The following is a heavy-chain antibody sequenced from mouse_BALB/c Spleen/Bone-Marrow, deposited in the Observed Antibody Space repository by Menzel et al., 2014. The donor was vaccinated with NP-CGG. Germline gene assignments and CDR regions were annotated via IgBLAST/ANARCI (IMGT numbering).Heavy chain of an antibody. V-gene: IGHV5-6-3*01. Sequence: EVQRVESGGGLVQPGGSLKLSCAASGFTFSNYGMSWVRQTPDKRLDLVATINSNGGTTYYPDSVKGRFTISRDNAKNTLYLQMSSLKSKDTAMYFCARGLYYVAYGPGFAYWGQGTLVTVSA. CDR3: ARGLYYVAYGPGFAY. J-gene: IGHJ3*01. CDR1: GFTFSNYG. D-gene: IGHD2-13*01. CDR2: INSNGGTT.